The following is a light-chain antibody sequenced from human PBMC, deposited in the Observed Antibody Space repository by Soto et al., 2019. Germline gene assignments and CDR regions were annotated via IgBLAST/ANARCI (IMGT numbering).Light chain of an antibody. Sequence: EIVLTQSPATLSLSPGERATLSCRASQSVSSSSLAWYQQKPGQAPRLLIYGASSRATDIPDRSSDRGSGTDFRLTISRLEPEDFALYYWQLYGDSPPRPWTSGQGPKVEV. CDR2: GAS. CDR1: QSVSSSS. J-gene: IGKJ1*01. V-gene: IGKV3-20*01. CDR3: QLYGDSPPRPWT.